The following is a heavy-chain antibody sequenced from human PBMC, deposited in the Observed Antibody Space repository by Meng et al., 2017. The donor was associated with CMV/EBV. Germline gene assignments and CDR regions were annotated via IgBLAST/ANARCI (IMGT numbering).Heavy chain of an antibody. CDR2: INPSGGST. D-gene: IGHD6-6*01. CDR1: GYTFTSYD. V-gene: IGHV1-46*01. J-gene: IGHJ4*02. Sequence: ASVKVSCKASGYTFTSYDMPWVRQAPGQGLEWMGIINPSGGSTSYAQKFQGRVTMTRDTSTSTVYMELSSLRSEDTAVYYCARVTQLAPKQLRSLYYFDYWGQGTLVTVSS. CDR3: ARVTQLAPKQLRSLYYFDY.